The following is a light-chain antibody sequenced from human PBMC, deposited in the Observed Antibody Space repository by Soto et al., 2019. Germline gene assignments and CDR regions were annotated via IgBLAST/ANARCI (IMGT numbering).Light chain of an antibody. CDR2: ANT. CDR1: SSNIGAGYD. J-gene: IGLJ2*01. CDR3: QSYDSSVI. V-gene: IGLV1-40*01. Sequence: QPVLTQPPSVSGAPGQRVTISCTGSSSNIGAGYDVHWYQQLPGTAPKLLIYANTNRPSGVPDRFSGSKSGTSASLAITGLQAEDEADYYCQSYDSSVIFGGGTKVTVL.